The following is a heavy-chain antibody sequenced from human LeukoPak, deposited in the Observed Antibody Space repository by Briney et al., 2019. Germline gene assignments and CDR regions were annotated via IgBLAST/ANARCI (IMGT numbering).Heavy chain of an antibody. Sequence: GRSLRLSCAASGFTFSSYSMNWVRQAPGKGLEWVSYISSSSIIYYADSVKGRFTISRDNAKNSLYLQMNSLRAEDTAVYYCARGAPTYDSSGYYGYWGQGTLVTVSS. D-gene: IGHD3-22*01. CDR1: GFTFSSYS. CDR2: ISSSSII. J-gene: IGHJ4*02. V-gene: IGHV3-48*01. CDR3: ARGAPTYDSSGYYGY.